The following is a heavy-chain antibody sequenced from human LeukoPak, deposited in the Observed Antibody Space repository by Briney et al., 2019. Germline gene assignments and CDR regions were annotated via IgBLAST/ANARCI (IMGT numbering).Heavy chain of an antibody. J-gene: IGHJ4*02. V-gene: IGHV3-30*19. CDR1: GFTFSSYG. CDR3: AKDWDPGYYDSSGSYPDY. Sequence: GGSLRLSCAASGFTFSSYGMHWVRQAPGKGLEWVALISYDGSNKYYADSVKGRFTISRDNSKNTLYLQMNSLRAEDAAVYYCAKDWDPGYYDSSGSYPDYWGQGTLVTVSS. D-gene: IGHD3-22*01. CDR2: ISYDGSNK.